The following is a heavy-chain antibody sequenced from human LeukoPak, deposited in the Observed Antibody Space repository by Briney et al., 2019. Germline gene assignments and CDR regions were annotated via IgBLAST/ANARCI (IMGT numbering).Heavy chain of an antibody. CDR2: ISYDGTNK. V-gene: IGHV3-30*03. CDR1: KLTFSSYS. J-gene: IGHJ3*02. CDR3: ARESPYSYGQYDASDI. D-gene: IGHD5-18*01. Sequence: PGESLRLSCTASKLTFSSYSMHWVRQAPGKGLEWVAVISYDGTNKYYADSVKGRFTISRDNSKNTLYLQMNRLRAEDTAVYYCARESPYSYGQYDASDIWGQGTMVTVSS.